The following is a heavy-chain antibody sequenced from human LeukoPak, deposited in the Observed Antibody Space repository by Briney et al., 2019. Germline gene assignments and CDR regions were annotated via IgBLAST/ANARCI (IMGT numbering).Heavy chain of an antibody. J-gene: IGHJ5*02. CDR3: AREYYYDRSGYYGWFDP. Sequence: PGGSLRLSCAASGFTFSSYEMNWVRQAPGKGLEWVSYISSSGSTIYYADSVKGRFTISRDNAKNSLYLQMNSLRAEDTAVYYCAREYYYDRSGYYGWFDPWGQGTLVTVSS. CDR1: GFTFSSYE. D-gene: IGHD3-22*01. V-gene: IGHV3-48*03. CDR2: ISSSGSTI.